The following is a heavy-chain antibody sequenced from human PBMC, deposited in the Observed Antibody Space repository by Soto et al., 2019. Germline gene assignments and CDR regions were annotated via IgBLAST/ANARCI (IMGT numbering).Heavy chain of an antibody. D-gene: IGHD5-18*01. CDR2: IWYDGSNK. Sequence: GGSLRLSCAASGFTFSSYGMHWVRQAPGKGLEWVAVIWYDGSNKYYADSVKGRFTISRDNSKNTLYLQMNSLRAEDTAVYYCARELRGYSYGLGEFDYWGQGTLVTVSS. J-gene: IGHJ4*02. CDR3: ARELRGYSYGLGEFDY. CDR1: GFTFSSYG. V-gene: IGHV3-33*01.